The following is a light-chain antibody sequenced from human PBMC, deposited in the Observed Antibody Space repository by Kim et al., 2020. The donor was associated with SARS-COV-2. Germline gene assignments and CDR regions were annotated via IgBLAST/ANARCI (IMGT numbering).Light chain of an antibody. J-gene: IGLJ1*01. V-gene: IGLV3-21*04. CDR1: NSGGKG. CDR2: YDS. Sequence: APGTTVGSLCGGNNSGGKGWHWYQQKPGPAPVLVIYYDSDRPAGIPERFTVSSSGNTATLTISRVEAVDEADYYCQVWDGSSDHYVFGTGTKVTVL. CDR3: QVWDGSSDHYV.